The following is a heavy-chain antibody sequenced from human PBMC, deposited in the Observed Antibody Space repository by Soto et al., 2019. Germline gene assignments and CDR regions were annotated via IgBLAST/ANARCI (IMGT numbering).Heavy chain of an antibody. D-gene: IGHD3-10*01. V-gene: IGHV4-34*01. Sequence: SETLSLTCAVYGGSFSGYYWSWIRQPPGKGLEWIGEINHSGSTNYNPSLKSRVTISVDTSKNQFSLKLSSVTAADTAVYYCARGRNTMVRGVIMFYYGMDVWGRGTTVTVSS. CDR3: ARGRNTMVRGVIMFYYGMDV. J-gene: IGHJ6*02. CDR2: INHSGST. CDR1: GGSFSGYY.